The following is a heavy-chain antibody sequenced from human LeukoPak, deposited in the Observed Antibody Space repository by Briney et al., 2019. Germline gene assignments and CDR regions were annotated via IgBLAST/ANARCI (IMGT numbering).Heavy chain of an antibody. CDR1: GFTFSSYA. CDR3: ARDYETPYCSSTSCYNYYYGMDV. J-gene: IGHJ6*02. D-gene: IGHD2-2*02. V-gene: IGHV3-30-3*01. CDR2: ISYDGSNK. Sequence: GGSLRLSCAASGFTFSSYAMHWVRQAPGKGLEWVAVISYDGSNKYYADSVKGRFTISRDNSKNTLYLQMNSLRAEDTAVYYCARDYETPYCSSTSCYNYYYGMDVWGQGTTVTVSS.